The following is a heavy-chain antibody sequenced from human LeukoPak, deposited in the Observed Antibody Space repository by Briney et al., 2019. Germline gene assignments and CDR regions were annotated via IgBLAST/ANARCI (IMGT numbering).Heavy chain of an antibody. V-gene: IGHV4-59*08. Sequence: SETLSLTCTVSGGSISAYYWSWIRQPPGKGLEWIGYINYSGNTNYNPSLKSRVTISVDTSKNQFSLKLSAVTAADTAIYYCARAGYSSGWYGWFDPWGQGTLVTVSS. D-gene: IGHD6-19*01. CDR3: ARAGYSSGWYGWFDP. CDR2: INYSGNT. CDR1: GGSISAYY. J-gene: IGHJ5*02.